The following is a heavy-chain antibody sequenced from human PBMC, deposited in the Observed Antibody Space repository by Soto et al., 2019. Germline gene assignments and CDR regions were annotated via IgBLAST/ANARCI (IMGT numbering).Heavy chain of an antibody. D-gene: IGHD4-17*01. J-gene: IGHJ4*02. Sequence: GGSLRLSCAASGFTFSSYAMSWVRQAPGKGLEWVSAISGSGGSTYYAHAVKGRFTISRDNSKNTLYLQMNSLRAEDTAVYYCAKDASYGDYVMYYFDYWGRGTLVTVSS. CDR2: ISGSGGST. V-gene: IGHV3-23*01. CDR3: AKDASYGDYVMYYFDY. CDR1: GFTFSSYA.